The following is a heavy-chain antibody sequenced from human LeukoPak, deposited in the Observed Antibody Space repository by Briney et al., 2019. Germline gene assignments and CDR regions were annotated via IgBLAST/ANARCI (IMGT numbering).Heavy chain of an antibody. J-gene: IGHJ6*03. CDR3: ARQDGGYYYYYYMDV. Sequence: PSETLSLTCTVSGGSISSSSYYWGWIRQPPGKGLKWIASIYYSGSTYYNPSLKSRVTISVDTSKNQFSLKLSSVTAADTAVYYCARQDGGYYYYYYMDVWGKGTTVTVSS. V-gene: IGHV4-39*01. CDR1: GGSISSSSYY. CDR2: IYYSGST.